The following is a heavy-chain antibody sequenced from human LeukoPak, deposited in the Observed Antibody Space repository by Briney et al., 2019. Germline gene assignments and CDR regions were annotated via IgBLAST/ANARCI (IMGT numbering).Heavy chain of an antibody. D-gene: IGHD4-11*01. J-gene: IGHJ6*03. CDR2: ISSSGSTI. CDR3: ARPGLPFYYYYMDV. V-gene: IGHV3-11*04. Sequence: GGSLRLSCAASGFTFSDYYMSWVRQAPGKGLGWVSYISSSGSTIHYADSVRGRFTISRDNAKKSLYLQMNSLRAEDTAVYYCARPGLPFYYYYMDVWGKGTTVIVSS. CDR1: GFTFSDYY.